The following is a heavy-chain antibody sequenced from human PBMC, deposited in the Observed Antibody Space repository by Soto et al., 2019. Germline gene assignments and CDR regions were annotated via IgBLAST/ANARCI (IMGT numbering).Heavy chain of an antibody. CDR1: GFKFDDYM. Sequence: GGSLRLSCEASGFKFDDYMMHWVRQAPGKGLEWISLISWDGGSIDYADSIKGRFTVSRDNSKTSLYLHMHSLTSDDTAFYFCAKEGNGGSSLDSWGQGTLVTVSS. CDR3: AKEGNGGSSLDS. CDR2: ISWDGGSI. J-gene: IGHJ5*01. D-gene: IGHD2-15*01. V-gene: IGHV3-43*01.